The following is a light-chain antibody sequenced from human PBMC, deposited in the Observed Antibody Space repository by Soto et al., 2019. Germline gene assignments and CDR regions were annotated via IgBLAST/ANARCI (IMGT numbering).Light chain of an antibody. V-gene: IGKV1-16*01. CDR2: AAS. Sequence: DIQMTQSPSSLSASVGDRVTITCRASQSISSYLNWYQQKPGKAPKVLIYAASSLQSGVPSRFSGSGSGTEFTLTISSLQPDDFATYYCQHYNSYSEAFGQGTKWIS. J-gene: IGKJ1*01. CDR3: QHYNSYSEA. CDR1: QSISSY.